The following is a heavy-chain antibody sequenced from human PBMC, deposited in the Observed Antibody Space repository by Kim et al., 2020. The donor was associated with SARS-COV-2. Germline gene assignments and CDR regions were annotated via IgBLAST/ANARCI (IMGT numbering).Heavy chain of an antibody. J-gene: IGHJ4*02. D-gene: IGHD3-9*01. CDR2: IKQDGSEK. V-gene: IGHV3-7*01. CDR1: GFTFSSYW. Sequence: GGSPRLSCAASGFTFSSYWMSWVRQAPGKGLEWVANIKQDGSEKYYVDSVKGRFTISRDNAKNSLYLQMNSPRAEDTAVYYCARWGLGNYDILTGYYSDYYFDYWGQGTLVTVSS. CDR3: ARWGLGNYDILTGYYSDYYFDY.